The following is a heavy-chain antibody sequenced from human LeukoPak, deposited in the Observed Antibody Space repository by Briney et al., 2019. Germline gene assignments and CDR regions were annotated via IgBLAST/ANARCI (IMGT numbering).Heavy chain of an antibody. V-gene: IGHV4-61*01. CDR2: IYYSGGT. J-gene: IGHJ5*02. CDR3: ARGGWSLDP. CDR1: GGSISSSNY. Sequence: SGTLSLTCAVSGGSISSSNYWSWIRQPPGKGLEWIGYIYYSGGTNYKPSLKSRVTMSVDTSKNQISLKLSSVTAADTAVYYCARGGWSLDPWGQGTLVTVSS. D-gene: IGHD2-15*01.